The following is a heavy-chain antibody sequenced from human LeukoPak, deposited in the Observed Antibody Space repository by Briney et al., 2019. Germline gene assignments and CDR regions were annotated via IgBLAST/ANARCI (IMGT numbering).Heavy chain of an antibody. CDR3: AARRRGYSYRTLPLDY. J-gene: IGHJ4*02. CDR2: INHSGST. D-gene: IGHD5-18*01. CDR1: GGSFSGYY. Sequence: SETLSLTCAVYGGSFSGYYWSWIRQPPGKGLEWIGEINHSGSTNYNPSLKSRVTISVDTSKNQFSLKLSSVTAADTAVYYCAARRRGYSYRTLPLDYWGQGTLVTVSS. V-gene: IGHV4-34*01.